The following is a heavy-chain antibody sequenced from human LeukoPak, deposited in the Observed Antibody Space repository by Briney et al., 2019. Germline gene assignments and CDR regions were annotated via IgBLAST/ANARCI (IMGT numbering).Heavy chain of an antibody. V-gene: IGHV4-34*01. D-gene: IGHD6-19*01. CDR3: ARSGAVAGENWFDP. CDR2: INHSGST. Sequence: SETLSLTCAVYGGSFSGYYWSWIRQPPGKGLEWIGEINHSGSTNYNPSLKSRVTISVDTSKNQFSLKLSSVTAADTAVYYCARSGAVAGENWFDPWGQGTLVTVSS. CDR1: GGSFSGYY. J-gene: IGHJ5*02.